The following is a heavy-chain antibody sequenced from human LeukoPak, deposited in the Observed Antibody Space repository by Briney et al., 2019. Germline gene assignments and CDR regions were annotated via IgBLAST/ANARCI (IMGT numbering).Heavy chain of an antibody. V-gene: IGHV3-23*01. CDR3: ASTIEDFGVVIIP. CDR1: GFTFSTYG. D-gene: IGHD3-3*01. J-gene: IGHJ5*02. CDR2: ISGSGGTT. Sequence: GGTLRLSCVASGFTFSTYGMSWVRQAPGKGLEWVSAISGSGGTTYYADSVKGRFTISRDNSKNTLYLQMNSLRAEDTAVYYCASTIEDFGVVIIPWGQGTLVTVSS.